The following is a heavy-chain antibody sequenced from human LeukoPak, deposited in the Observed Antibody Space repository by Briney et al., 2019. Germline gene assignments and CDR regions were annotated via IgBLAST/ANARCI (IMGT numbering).Heavy chain of an antibody. J-gene: IGHJ4*02. D-gene: IGHD2-2*01. CDR3: ARWGSTSCYDY. CDR2: ISTNGDGT. V-gene: IGHV3-64*01. Sequence: GGSLRLSCAASGFTFSSYAMSWVRQAPGKGLEYVSAISTNGDGTYYANSVKGRFTISRDNSKNTLYLQMGSLRVEDMAVYYCARWGSTSCYDYWGQGTLVTVSS. CDR1: GFTFSSYA.